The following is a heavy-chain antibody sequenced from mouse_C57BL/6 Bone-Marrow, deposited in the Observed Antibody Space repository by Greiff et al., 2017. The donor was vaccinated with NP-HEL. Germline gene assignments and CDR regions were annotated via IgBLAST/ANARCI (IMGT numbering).Heavy chain of an antibody. J-gene: IGHJ3*01. D-gene: IGHD1-1*01. CDR3: ARWDYYCSSYREGFAY. V-gene: IGHV1-55*01. CDR1: GYTFTSYW. CDR2: IYPGSGST. Sequence: QVQLQQPGAELVKPGASVKMSCKASGYTFTSYWITWVKQRPGQGLEWIGDIYPGSGSTNYNEKFKSKATLTVDTSSSTAYMQRSSLTSEDSAVYYCARWDYYCSSYREGFAYWGQGTLVTVSA.